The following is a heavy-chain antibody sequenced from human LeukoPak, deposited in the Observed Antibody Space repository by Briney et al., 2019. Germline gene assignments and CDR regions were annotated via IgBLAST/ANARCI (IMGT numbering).Heavy chain of an antibody. Sequence: SETLSLTCTVYGGSIGSYYWSWVRQPAGKGLEWIGRIYTSGSTNFNPSLRSRATMSVDTSKNQSSLRLSSVTAADTAVYYCARVEGNYFDYWGQGTLVTVSS. D-gene: IGHD5-24*01. V-gene: IGHV4-4*07. CDR1: GGSIGSYY. CDR2: IYTSGST. CDR3: ARVEGNYFDY. J-gene: IGHJ4*02.